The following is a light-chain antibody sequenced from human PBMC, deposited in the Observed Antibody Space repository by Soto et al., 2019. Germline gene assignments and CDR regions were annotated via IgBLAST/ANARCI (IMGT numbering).Light chain of an antibody. V-gene: IGKV1-33*01. Sequence: DIQMTQSPSSLSASVGDRVTITCQASQDIRNYLNWYQQKPGKAPKLLIYDASNLETGVPSRFSGSGSGTDFTFTISSLQPEDIATYYCQQCDSLPLTFGPGTKVDIK. CDR2: DAS. J-gene: IGKJ3*01. CDR3: QQCDSLPLT. CDR1: QDIRNY.